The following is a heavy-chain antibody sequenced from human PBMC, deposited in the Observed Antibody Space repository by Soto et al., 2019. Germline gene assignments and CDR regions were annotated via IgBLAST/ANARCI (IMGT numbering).Heavy chain of an antibody. CDR1: GDSVAGDGHC. Sequence: SETLSLTCTVAGDSVAGDGHCWGWIRQPPGKGLESIANIYYDGNTYYNPSLKGRVTISLDTSKNQFSLRLNSVTAADTAVYYCARSSIKPQVFMYPFDSWSQGTLVTVSS. J-gene: IGHJ4*02. V-gene: IGHV4-39*01. CDR2: IYYDGNT. CDR3: ARSSIKPQVFMYPFDS. D-gene: IGHD3-3*01.